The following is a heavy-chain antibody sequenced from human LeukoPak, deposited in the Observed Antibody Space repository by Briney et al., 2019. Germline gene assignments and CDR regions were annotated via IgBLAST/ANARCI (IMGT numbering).Heavy chain of an antibody. D-gene: IGHD4-11*01. CDR3: AKDLMGYSNYVFDY. Sequence: GGSLRLSCAASGFTVSSNYMSWVRQAPGKGLVWVSRINSDGSSTSYADSVKGRFTISRDNSKNTLYLQMNSLRAEDTAVYYCAKDLMGYSNYVFDYWGQGTLVTVSS. CDR2: INSDGSST. J-gene: IGHJ4*02. CDR1: GFTVSSNY. V-gene: IGHV3-74*01.